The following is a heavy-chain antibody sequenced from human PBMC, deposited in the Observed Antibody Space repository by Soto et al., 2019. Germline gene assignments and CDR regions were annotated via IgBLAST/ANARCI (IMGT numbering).Heavy chain of an antibody. D-gene: IGHD6-19*01. V-gene: IGHV3-53*01. CDR1: GFTVSSNY. CDR3: ARAIAVAGTFTWYYFDY. CDR2: IYSGGST. Sequence: GGSLRLSCAASGFTVSSNYMSWVRPAPGKGLEWVSVIYSGGSTYYADSVKGRFTISRDNSKNTLYLQMNSLRAEDTAVYYCARAIAVAGTFTWYYFDYWGQGTLVTVSS. J-gene: IGHJ4*02.